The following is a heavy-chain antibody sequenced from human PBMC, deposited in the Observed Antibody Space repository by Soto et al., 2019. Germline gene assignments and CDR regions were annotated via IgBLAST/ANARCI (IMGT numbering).Heavy chain of an antibody. J-gene: IGHJ6*02. CDR1: PVTVYNFAA. CDR3: ARAYCSPTSCYHHGGPQFIDYYGMDV. V-gene: IGHV3-23*01. D-gene: IGHD2-2*01. CDR2: ISGRGDHK. Sequence: EMQLLESGGGLGQPGGSLRLSCVASPVTVYNFAAMTWVRQAPESGLEWVSTISGRGDHKVYADSVKGRFTISSDDSRSMVFLQMNNLRVEDTGVYFCARAYCSPTSCYHHGGPQFIDYYGMDVWGQGTTVTVSS.